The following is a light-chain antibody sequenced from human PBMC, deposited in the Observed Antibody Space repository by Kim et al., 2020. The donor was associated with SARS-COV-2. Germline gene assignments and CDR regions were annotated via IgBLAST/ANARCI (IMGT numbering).Light chain of an antibody. CDR1: GNNVGNQA. Sequence: RPNTTRTPTGNGNNVGNQAAAWRQRHLGHPPKLLSSTNNNRPSGISERLSASSAGNTASLTITGLQPEDEADYYCSAWDSSLSAWVFGGGTQLTVL. CDR3: SAWDSSLSAWV. V-gene: IGLV10-54*01. J-gene: IGLJ3*02. CDR2: TNN.